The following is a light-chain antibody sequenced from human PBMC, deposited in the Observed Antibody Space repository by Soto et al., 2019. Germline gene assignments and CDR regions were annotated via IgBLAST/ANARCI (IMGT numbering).Light chain of an antibody. CDR2: SND. V-gene: IGLV1-44*01. CDR3: EAWDDSMNGYWV. J-gene: IGLJ3*02. CDR1: SSNIGRST. Sequence: QSVLTQPPSASGTPGQRVTISCSGTSSNIGRSTVNWYRQLPGTAPKLLIDSNDQRPSGVPDRSSGSKSGNSASLAISGLQSEDEDDDYCEAWDDSMNGYWVFGGGTKLTVL.